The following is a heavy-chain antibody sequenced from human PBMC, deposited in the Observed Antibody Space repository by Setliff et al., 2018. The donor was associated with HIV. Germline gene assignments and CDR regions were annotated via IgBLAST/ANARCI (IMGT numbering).Heavy chain of an antibody. D-gene: IGHD2-21*01. CDR1: GFDFKYYA. J-gene: IGHJ4*02. Sequence: GGSLRLSCAASGFDFKYYAMNWVRQAPGKGLEWVSVIYGGYGGTYYADSVKGRFTISRDNSKNTVYLQMNSLRAEDTAVYYCAKDRLFPRYWGLGTLVTVSS. V-gene: IGHV3-23*03. CDR2: IYGGYGGT. CDR3: AKDRLFPRY.